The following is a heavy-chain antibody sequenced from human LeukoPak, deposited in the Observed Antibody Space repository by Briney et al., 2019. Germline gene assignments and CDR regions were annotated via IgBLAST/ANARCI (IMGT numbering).Heavy chain of an antibody. CDR2: ISYDGSNK. D-gene: IGHD5-18*01. V-gene: IGHV3-30*18. J-gene: IGHJ4*02. CDR1: GFTFSSYG. CDR3: AKDGDKDTAMAFDY. Sequence: GRSLRLSCAASGFTFSSYGMHWVRQAPGKGLEWVAVISYDGSNKYYADSVKGRFTISRDNSKSTLYLQMNSLRAEDTAVYYCAKDGDKDTAMAFDYWGQGTLVTVSS.